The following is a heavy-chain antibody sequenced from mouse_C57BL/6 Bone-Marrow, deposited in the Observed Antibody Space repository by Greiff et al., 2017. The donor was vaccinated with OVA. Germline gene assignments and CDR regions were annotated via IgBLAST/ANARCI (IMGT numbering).Heavy chain of an antibody. CDR3: ARGGY. CDR1: GYTFTSYW. CDR2: LYPGSGST. V-gene: IGHV1-55*01. Sequence: VQLQQPGAELVKPGASVKMSCKASGYTFTSYWITWVKQRPGQGLEWLGDLYPGSGSTNYTEQFKSKATLTVDTSSSTAYMQLSSRTTEDSAGDDCARGGYWGQGTTLTVAA. J-gene: IGHJ2*01.